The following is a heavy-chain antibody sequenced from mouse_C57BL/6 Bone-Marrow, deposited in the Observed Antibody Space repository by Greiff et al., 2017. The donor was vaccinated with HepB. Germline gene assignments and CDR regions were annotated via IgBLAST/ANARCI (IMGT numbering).Heavy chain of an antibody. D-gene: IGHD2-1*01. Sequence: VQLQQSGAELVRPGASVKLSCTASGFNIKDDYMHWVKQRPEQGLEWIGWIDPENGDTDYASKFQGKATITADTSSNTAYLQLSSLTSEDTAVYYCTTREWYPFAYWGQGTLVTVSA. J-gene: IGHJ3*01. CDR1: GFNIKDDY. CDR3: TTREWYPFAY. CDR2: IDPENGDT. V-gene: IGHV14-4*01.